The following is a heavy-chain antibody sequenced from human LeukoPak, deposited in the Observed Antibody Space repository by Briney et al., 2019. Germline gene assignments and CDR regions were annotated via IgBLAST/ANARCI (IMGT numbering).Heavy chain of an antibody. CDR2: IYPGDSDT. CDR1: GYSFTSYW. CDR3: ARASYYYDSSGLSWFDP. J-gene: IGHJ5*02. Sequence: GESLKISCKGSGYSFTSYWIGWVRQLPGKGLEWMGIIYPGDSDTRYSPSFQGQVTISADKSISTAYLQWSSLKASDTAMYYCARASYYYDSSGLSWFDPWGQGTLVTVSS. V-gene: IGHV5-51*01. D-gene: IGHD3-22*01.